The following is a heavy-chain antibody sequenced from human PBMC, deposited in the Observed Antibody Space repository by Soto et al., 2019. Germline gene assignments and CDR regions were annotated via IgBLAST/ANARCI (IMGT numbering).Heavy chain of an antibody. D-gene: IGHD3-16*01. CDR2: INAGNGNT. Sequence: GASVKVSCKASGYTFTSYAMHWVRQAPGQRLEWMGWINAGNGNTKYSQKFQGRVTITRDTSASTAYMELSGLRSDDTAVYYCAREWANNTVIGGVTYRYYHGMDFWGQGTTVTVSS. CDR3: AREWANNTVIGGVTYRYYHGMDF. CDR1: GYTFTSYA. V-gene: IGHV1-3*01. J-gene: IGHJ6*02.